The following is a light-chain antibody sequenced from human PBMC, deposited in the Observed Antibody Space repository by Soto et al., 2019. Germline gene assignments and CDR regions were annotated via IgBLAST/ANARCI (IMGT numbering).Light chain of an antibody. CDR3: QQLNSYPF. CDR2: AAS. J-gene: IGKJ5*01. V-gene: IGKV1-9*01. CDR1: QGISSY. Sequence: IQLTQSPSSLSASVGDRVTITCRASQGISSYLAWYQQKPGKAPKLLIYAASTLQSGVPSRFSGSGSGTDFTLTISSLQPEDFATYSCQQLNSYPFFGQGTRLEIK.